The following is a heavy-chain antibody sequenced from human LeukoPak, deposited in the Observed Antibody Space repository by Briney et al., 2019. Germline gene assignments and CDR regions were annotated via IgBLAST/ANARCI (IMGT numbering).Heavy chain of an antibody. CDR1: GGSISSSSYY. J-gene: IGHJ4*02. Sequence: SETLSLTCTVSGGSISSSSYYWGWIRQPPGKGLEWIGSIYYSGSTYYNPSLKSRATISVDTSKNQFSLKLSSVTAADTAVYYCARLIRQQLVGYYFDYWGQGTLVTVSS. D-gene: IGHD6-13*01. CDR2: IYYSGST. CDR3: ARLIRQQLVGYYFDY. V-gene: IGHV4-39*01.